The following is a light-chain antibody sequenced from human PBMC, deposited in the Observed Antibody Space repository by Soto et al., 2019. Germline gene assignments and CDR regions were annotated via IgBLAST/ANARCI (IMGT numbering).Light chain of an antibody. Sequence: EIVMTQSPATLSVSPGERATLSCRASQSVSSSLAWYQQNPGQAPRLLIYDASTRATGIPVRFSGSGSGTEFTPTISSLQSEDFAVYYCQQYNNWPGAFGGGTKVEIK. CDR3: QQYNNWPGA. V-gene: IGKV3-15*01. CDR2: DAS. J-gene: IGKJ4*01. CDR1: QSVSSS.